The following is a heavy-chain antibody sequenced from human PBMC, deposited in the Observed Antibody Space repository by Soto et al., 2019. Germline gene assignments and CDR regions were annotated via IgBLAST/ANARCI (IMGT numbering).Heavy chain of an antibody. CDR2: IIPIFGTA. Sequence: QVQLVQSGAEVKKPGSSVKVSCKASGGTFSSYAISWVRQAPGQGLEWMGGIIPIFGTANYAQKFQGRVTITADESTSTACMELSSLRSEDTAVYYCARSEDSSSRTAPNYYYYGMDVWGQGTTVTVSS. CDR1: GGTFSSYA. V-gene: IGHV1-69*12. J-gene: IGHJ6*02. CDR3: ARSEDSSSRTAPNYYYYGMDV. D-gene: IGHD6-13*01.